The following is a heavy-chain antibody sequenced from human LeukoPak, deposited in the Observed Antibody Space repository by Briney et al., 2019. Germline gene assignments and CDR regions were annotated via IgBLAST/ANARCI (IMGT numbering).Heavy chain of an antibody. V-gene: IGHV3-21*01. CDR3: AREGGRGSSSSDYFDS. J-gene: IGHJ4*02. CDR2: ISSSTAYI. D-gene: IGHD6-6*01. CDR1: GFTFRSYT. Sequence: GGSLRLSCAASGFTFRSYTMNWVRQAPGKGLEWVSSISSSTAYIYYADSLRGRFTISRDNAGNSLFLQMDSLRAEDTAVYCCAREGGRGSSSSDYFDSWGQGTLVTVSS.